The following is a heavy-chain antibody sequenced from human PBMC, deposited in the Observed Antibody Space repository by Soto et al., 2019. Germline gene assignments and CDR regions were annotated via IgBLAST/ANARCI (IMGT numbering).Heavy chain of an antibody. CDR1: GYTFTSYV. Sequence: ASVKVSCKASGYTFTSYVISWVRQAPGQGLEWMGLINPSGGNTNYAQKLQGRVTMTRDTSTSTAYMELSSLRSEDTAVYYCARSGRGVLRYFDWPVGGFDYWGQGTLVTVS. D-gene: IGHD3-9*01. CDR2: INPSGGNT. J-gene: IGHJ4*02. V-gene: IGHV1-46*01. CDR3: ARSGRGVLRYFDWPVGGFDY.